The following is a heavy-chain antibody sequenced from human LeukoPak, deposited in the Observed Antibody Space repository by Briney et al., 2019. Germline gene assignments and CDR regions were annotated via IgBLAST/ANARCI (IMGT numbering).Heavy chain of an antibody. D-gene: IGHD3-10*01. J-gene: IGHJ4*02. CDR1: GFTFSSYA. V-gene: IGHV3-30*04. CDR3: ARVGYGSGSYYSDY. Sequence: GRSLRLSCAASGFTFSSYAMHWVRQAPGKGLEWVAVISYDGSNKYYADSVKGRFTISRDNSKNTLYLQMNSLRAEDTAVYYCARVGYGSGSYYSDYWGQGTLVTVSS. CDR2: ISYDGSNK.